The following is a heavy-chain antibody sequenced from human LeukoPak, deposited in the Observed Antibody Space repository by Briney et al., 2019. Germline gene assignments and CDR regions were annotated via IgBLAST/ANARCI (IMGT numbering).Heavy chain of an antibody. CDR2: IYTSGST. CDR1: GGSISSGTYY. CDR3: ARGALMATSRYYFDY. D-gene: IGHD5-24*01. J-gene: IGHJ4*02. V-gene: IGHV4-61*02. Sequence: SETLSLTCTVSGGSISSGTYYWSWIRQPAGKGLEWIGRIYTSGSTNYNPSLKSRVTISVDTSKNQFSLNLSSVTAADTAVYYCARGALMATSRYYFDYWGQGTLVTASS.